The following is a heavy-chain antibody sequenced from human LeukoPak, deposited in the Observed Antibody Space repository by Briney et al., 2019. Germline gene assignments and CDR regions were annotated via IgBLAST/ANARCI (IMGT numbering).Heavy chain of an antibody. D-gene: IGHD3-22*01. CDR1: GYTFTSYY. CDR3: ARDSDSSGYGEYYFDY. Sequence: GASVKVSCKASGYTFTSYYMHWVRQAPGQGLEWMGIINPSGGSTSYAQKFQGRVTMTRDTSMSTVYMELSSLRSEDTAVYYCARDSDSSGYGEYYFDYWGQGTLVTVSS. J-gene: IGHJ4*02. V-gene: IGHV1-46*01. CDR2: INPSGGST.